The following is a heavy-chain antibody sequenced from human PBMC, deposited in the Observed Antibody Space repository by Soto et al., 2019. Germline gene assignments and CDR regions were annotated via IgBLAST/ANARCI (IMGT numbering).Heavy chain of an antibody. V-gene: IGHV4-31*03. CDR2: IYYSGST. D-gene: IGHD5-12*01. CDR1: GGSISSGGYY. Sequence: PSETLSLTCTVSGGSISSGGYYWSWIRQHPGKGLEWIGYIYYSGSTYYNPSLKSRVTISVDTSKNQFSLKLSSVTAADTAVYYCARDRFQYSGGENRFDYWGQGTLVTVSS. J-gene: IGHJ4*02. CDR3: ARDRFQYSGGENRFDY.